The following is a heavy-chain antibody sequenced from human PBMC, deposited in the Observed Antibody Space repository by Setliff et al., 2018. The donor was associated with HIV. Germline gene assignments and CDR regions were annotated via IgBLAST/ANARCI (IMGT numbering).Heavy chain of an antibody. CDR2: INPNSGGT. V-gene: IGHV1-2*02. Sequence: EASVKVSCKASGYTFTGYYMHWVRQAPGQGLEWMGWINPNSGGTNYAQKFQGRVTMTRDTSISTAYMELSRLRSDDTAVYYCARVPHGDYLWFDPWGQGTLVTVSS. J-gene: IGHJ5*02. CDR3: ARVPHGDYLWFDP. CDR1: GYTFTGYY. D-gene: IGHD4-17*01.